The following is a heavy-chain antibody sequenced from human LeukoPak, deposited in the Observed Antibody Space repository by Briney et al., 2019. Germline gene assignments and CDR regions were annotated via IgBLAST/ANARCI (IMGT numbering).Heavy chain of an antibody. J-gene: IGHJ5*02. CDR1: GFTFGSYA. D-gene: IGHD2-2*01. CDR3: AKDRALGYCSSTSCPASYNWFDP. V-gene: IGHV3-23*01. Sequence: GGSLRLSCAASGFTFGSYAMAWVRQAPGKGLEWVASISGGSSSIYYADSVKGRFTISRDNSKDTLYLQMNSLRAEDTAVYYCAKDRALGYCSSTSCPASYNWFDPWGQGTLVTVSS. CDR2: ISGGSSSI.